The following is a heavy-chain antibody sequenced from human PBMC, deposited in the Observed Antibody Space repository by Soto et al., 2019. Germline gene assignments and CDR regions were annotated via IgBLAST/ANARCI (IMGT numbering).Heavy chain of an antibody. CDR1: EYSFRTYW. D-gene: IGHD2-2*01. CDR2: IYPGDSDT. V-gene: IGHV5-51*01. CDR3: ERQMYYCASWSSTYYFYGLDV. J-gene: IGHJ6*02. Sequence: GESLKIPCKGSEYSFRTYWIAWVRQMPGEGLEWMGIIYPGDSDTRHSPSFQGQVTNSADKSISPAHPPWSRLKASDPAMYYCERQMYYCASWSSTYYFYGLDVWGQGTTVTVSS.